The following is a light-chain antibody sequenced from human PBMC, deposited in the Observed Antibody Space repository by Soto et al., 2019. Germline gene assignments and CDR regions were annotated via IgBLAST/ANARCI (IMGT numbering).Light chain of an antibody. CDR3: SSYTSITTVV. Sequence: QSALTRPASVSGSRGQSITISCTGTSNDIGAYNYVAWYQRHPDNAPKLMIYDVTNRPSGVSDRFSGSKSGNTASLTISGLQAEDEADYYCSSYTSITTVVFGGGTKLTVL. CDR1: SNDIGAYNY. J-gene: IGLJ2*01. CDR2: DVT. V-gene: IGLV2-14*03.